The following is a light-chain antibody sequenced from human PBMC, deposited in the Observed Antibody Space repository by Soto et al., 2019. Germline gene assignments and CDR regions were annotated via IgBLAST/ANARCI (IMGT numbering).Light chain of an antibody. CDR2: ENN. CDR3: GTWDSSLSAYV. CDR1: SSNIGNNY. J-gene: IGLJ1*01. Sequence: QSVLTQPPAVSXAPGQKVTISCSGSSSNIGNNYVSWYQQLPGTAPKLLIYENNKRPSEIPDRFSGSKSGTSATLGITGLQTGDEADYYCGTWDSSLSAYVFGTGTKVTVL. V-gene: IGLV1-51*02.